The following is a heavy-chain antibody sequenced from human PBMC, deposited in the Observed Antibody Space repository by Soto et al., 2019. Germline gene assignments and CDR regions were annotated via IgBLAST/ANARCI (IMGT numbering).Heavy chain of an antibody. CDR3: ARDLLEKQQLGYYFDY. J-gene: IGHJ4*02. V-gene: IGHV1-69*12. CDR1: GGTFSSYA. D-gene: IGHD6-13*01. Sequence: QVQLVQSGAEVKKPGSSVKVSCKASGGTFSSYAISWVRQAPGQGLEWMGGIIPIFGTANYAQKFQGRVTITADESTSKAYMELSSLRSEDTAVYYCARDLLEKQQLGYYFDYWGQGTLVTVSS. CDR2: IIPIFGTA.